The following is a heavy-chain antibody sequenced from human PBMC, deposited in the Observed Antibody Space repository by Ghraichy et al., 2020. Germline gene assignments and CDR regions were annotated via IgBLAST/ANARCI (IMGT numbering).Heavy chain of an antibody. Sequence: SETLSLTCTVSGGSISSGDYYWSWIRQPPGKGLEWIGYIYYSGSTYYNPSLKSRVTISVDTSKNQFSLKLSSVTAADTAVYYCARDWPDEVGATRSEAFDIWGQGTMVTVSS. J-gene: IGHJ3*02. CDR1: GGSISSGDYY. CDR2: IYYSGST. D-gene: IGHD1-26*01. CDR3: ARDWPDEVGATRSEAFDI. V-gene: IGHV4-30-4*01.